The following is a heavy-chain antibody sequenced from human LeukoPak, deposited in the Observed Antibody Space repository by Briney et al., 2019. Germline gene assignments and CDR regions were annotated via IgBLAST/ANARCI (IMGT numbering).Heavy chain of an antibody. D-gene: IGHD6-19*01. CDR3: ARPKYTSGWFRSYFNY. J-gene: IGHJ4*02. V-gene: IGHV3-30*04. Sequence: GGSLRLSCAASGFTFSTYAIHWVRQAPGKGLEWVAVISYDGSNKFYADSVKGRFTISRDNSKNTLYLQMNTLRAEDTAVYYCARPKYTSGWFRSYFNYWGQGALVTVSS. CDR2: ISYDGSNK. CDR1: GFTFSTYA.